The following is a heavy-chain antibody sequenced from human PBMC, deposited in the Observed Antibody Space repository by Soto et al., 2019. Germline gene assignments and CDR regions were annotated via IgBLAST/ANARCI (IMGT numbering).Heavy chain of an antibody. D-gene: IGHD3-22*01. CDR2: INHSGST. CDR3: ATKDSSGYYYAH. J-gene: IGHJ4*02. V-gene: IGHV4-34*02. Sequence: QVQLQQWGAGLLKPSETLSLTCAVYGGSFSGYYWSWIRQPPWKGLEWIGEINHSGSTNYNPSLKSRVTVSVDTSKNQFSLKLSSVTAADTAVYYCATKDSSGYYYAHWGQGTLVTVSS. CDR1: GGSFSGYY.